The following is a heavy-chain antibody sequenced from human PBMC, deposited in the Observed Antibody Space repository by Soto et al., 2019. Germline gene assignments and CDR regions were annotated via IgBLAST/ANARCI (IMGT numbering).Heavy chain of an antibody. V-gene: IGHV1-2*04. Sequence: ASVKVSCKASGYTFTGYYMHWVRQAPGQGLEWMGWINPNSGGTNYAQKFQGWVTMTRDTSISTAYMELSRLRSDDTAVYYCVRGGGVGVVSYYYYGMDVWGQGTTVTVSS. J-gene: IGHJ6*02. D-gene: IGHD3-3*01. CDR3: VRGGGVGVVSYYYYGMDV. CDR2: INPNSGGT. CDR1: GYTFTGYY.